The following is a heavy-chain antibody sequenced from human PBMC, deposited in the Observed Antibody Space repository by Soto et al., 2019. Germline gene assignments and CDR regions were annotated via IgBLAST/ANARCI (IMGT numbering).Heavy chain of an antibody. D-gene: IGHD3-22*01. Sequence: PSETLSLTCTVSGGSVSSGSYYWSWIRQPPGKGLEWIGYIYYSGSTNYNPSLKSRVTISVDTSKNQFSLKLSSVTAADTAVYYCARSLDYYDSSGYFSFDYWGQGTLVTVSS. CDR2: IYYSGST. CDR3: ARSLDYYDSSGYFSFDY. V-gene: IGHV4-61*01. J-gene: IGHJ4*02. CDR1: GGSVSSGSYY.